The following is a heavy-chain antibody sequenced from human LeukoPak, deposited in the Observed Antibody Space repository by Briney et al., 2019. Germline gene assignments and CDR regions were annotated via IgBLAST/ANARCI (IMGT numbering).Heavy chain of an antibody. V-gene: IGHV4-31*02. Sequence: PSETLSLTSAVSGVSISRDKYDWSWIRRRPGKGLEWIGYMYYSGSTSYNPSLKSRVSISVDTSKSQFSLKPSSVTAADTAVYYCATPYCGTISCLDVFDIWGQGTMVTVSS. CDR1: GVSISRDKYD. CDR2: MYYSGST. D-gene: IGHD2-21*01. CDR3: ATPYCGTISCLDVFDI. J-gene: IGHJ3*02.